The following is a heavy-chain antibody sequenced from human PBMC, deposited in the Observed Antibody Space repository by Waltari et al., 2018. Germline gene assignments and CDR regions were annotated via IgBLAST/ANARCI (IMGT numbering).Heavy chain of an antibody. V-gene: IGHV4-34*01. CDR2: INHSGSP. D-gene: IGHD2-15*01. CDR3: ARGRGYGPPSYFDY. CDR1: GGSFSGYY. J-gene: IGHJ4*02. Sequence: QVQLQQWGAGLLKPSETLSLTCAVYGGSFSGYYWSWIRQPPGKGLEWIGEINHSGSPNYNPSLKSRVTISVDTSKNQFSLKLSSVTAADTAVYYCARGRGYGPPSYFDYWGQGTLVTVSS.